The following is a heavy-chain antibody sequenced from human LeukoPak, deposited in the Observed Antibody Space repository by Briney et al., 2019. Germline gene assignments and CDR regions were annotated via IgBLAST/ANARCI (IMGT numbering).Heavy chain of an antibody. CDR3: ARLGGYSYYYDSSGYRLGELDY. V-gene: IGHV4-59*01. D-gene: IGHD3-22*01. CDR2: IYYIGST. Sequence: SETLSLTCTVSGGSISSYYWSWIRQPPGKGLEWIGYIYYIGSTNYNPSLKSRVTISVDTSKNQFSLKLSSVTAADTAVYYCARLGGYSYYYDSSGYRLGELDYWSQGTLVTVSS. CDR1: GGSISSYY. J-gene: IGHJ4*02.